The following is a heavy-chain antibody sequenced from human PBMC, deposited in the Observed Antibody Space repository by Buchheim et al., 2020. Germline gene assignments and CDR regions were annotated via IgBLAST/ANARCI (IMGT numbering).Heavy chain of an antibody. Sequence: EVQLLESGGGLVQPGGSLRLSCAASGFTFSSYAMSWVRQAPGKGLEWVSAISCSGGSTYYADSVKGLFTISRDNSKNTLYLQMNSLRAEDTAVYYCAKDHYDILTGYSIPYYFDYWGQGTL. CDR3: AKDHYDILTGYSIPYYFDY. CDR2: ISCSGGST. V-gene: IGHV3-23*01. J-gene: IGHJ4*02. D-gene: IGHD3-9*01. CDR1: GFTFSSYA.